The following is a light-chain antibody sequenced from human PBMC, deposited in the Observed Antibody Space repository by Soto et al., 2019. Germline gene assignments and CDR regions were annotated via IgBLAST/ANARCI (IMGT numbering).Light chain of an antibody. CDR2: DAS. Sequence: EIVLTQSPATLSLSPGERDTLSCRASQSVTNHLAWYQQKPGQTPRLLIYDASNRAAGVPARFSGSGSGADFTLTNSSLEPEASAVYYCQQRYNWPPITFGQGTRLEIK. CDR1: QSVTNH. CDR3: QQRYNWPPIT. V-gene: IGKV3-11*01. J-gene: IGKJ5*01.